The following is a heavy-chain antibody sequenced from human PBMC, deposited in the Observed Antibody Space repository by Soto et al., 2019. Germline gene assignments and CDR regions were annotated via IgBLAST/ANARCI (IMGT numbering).Heavy chain of an antibody. Sequence: ASVKVSCKASGYTFTSYGISWVRQAPGQGLEWMGWISAYNGNTNYAQKLQGRVTMTTDTSTSTAYMELRSLRSDDTAVYYCAREIGWVDLAAAAPDDAFDIWGQGTMVTVSS. D-gene: IGHD6-13*01. CDR3: AREIGWVDLAAAAPDDAFDI. V-gene: IGHV1-18*01. CDR2: ISAYNGNT. CDR1: GYTFTSYG. J-gene: IGHJ3*02.